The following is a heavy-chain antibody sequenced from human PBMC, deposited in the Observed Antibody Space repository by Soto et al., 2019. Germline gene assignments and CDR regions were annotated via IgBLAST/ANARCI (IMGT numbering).Heavy chain of an antibody. CDR1: FG. Sequence: FGRRRVSQTTDNGLEWVSVISPDGSSQDYADSVKGRFFTSRDNSRNTLYLQMNSLRIEDTGVYYCTKPRSSLQWPPFDPWGDAPLVTVSS. V-gene: IGHV3-30*18. D-gene: IGHD6-19*01. CDR3: TKPRSSLQWPPFDP. J-gene: IGHJ5*02. CDR2: ISPDGSSQ.